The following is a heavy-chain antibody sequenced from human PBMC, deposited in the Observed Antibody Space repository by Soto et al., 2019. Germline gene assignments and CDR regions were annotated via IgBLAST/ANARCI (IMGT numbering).Heavy chain of an antibody. J-gene: IGHJ5*02. CDR2: INPNSGGT. CDR3: ARGHSGAGTVDWFDP. CDR1: GYTFTGYY. V-gene: IGHV1-2*04. Sequence: QVQLVQSGAEVKKPGASVKVSCKASGYTFTGYYMHWVRQAPGQGLEWMGWINPNSGGTNYAQKFQGWVTMTRDTSFSTAYMELSRLRSDETAVYYCARGHSGAGTVDWFDPWGQGTLVTVSS. D-gene: IGHD6-19*01.